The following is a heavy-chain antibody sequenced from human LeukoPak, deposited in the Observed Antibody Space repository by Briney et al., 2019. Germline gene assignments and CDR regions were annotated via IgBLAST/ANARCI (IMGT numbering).Heavy chain of an antibody. CDR1: GFTFSSYA. CDR2: ISGSGGST. Sequence: GGSLRLSCAASGFTFSSYAMSWVRQAPGKGLEWVSAISGSGGSTYYADSVKGRFTISRDNSKNTLYLQMNSLRAEDTAVYYCAKDQLRYFDWFLFDYWGQGTLVTVSS. D-gene: IGHD3-9*01. CDR3: AKDQLRYFDWFLFDY. V-gene: IGHV3-23*01. J-gene: IGHJ4*02.